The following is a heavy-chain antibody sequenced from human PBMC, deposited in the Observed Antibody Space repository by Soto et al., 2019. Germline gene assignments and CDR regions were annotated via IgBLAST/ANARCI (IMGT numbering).Heavy chain of an antibody. Sequence: EVQLLESGGGLVQPGGSLRLSCAASGFTFSSYAMSWVRQAPGKGLEWVSAISGSGGSTYYADSVKGRFTISRDNSKNTLYLQMKGLRAEDTAVYYCAKSTVYPPLGYFDYWGQGTLVTVSS. V-gene: IGHV3-23*01. J-gene: IGHJ4*02. CDR1: GFTFSSYA. CDR3: AKSTVYPPLGYFDY. CDR2: ISGSGGST. D-gene: IGHD4-17*01.